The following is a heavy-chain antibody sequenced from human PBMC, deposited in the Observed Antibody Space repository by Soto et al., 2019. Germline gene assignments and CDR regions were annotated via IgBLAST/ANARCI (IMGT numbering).Heavy chain of an antibody. CDR3: ARDGSGSYYFDD. Sequence: QVQLQESGPGLVKPSQTLSLTCTVSGGSISSGGYYWSWIRQHPGEGLEWIGYIYYSGSTYYNPSFKSRVTISIDTSKKQFSLKVTSVTAADTAVYYCARDGSGSYYFDDWCQGTLVTVSS. CDR1: GGSISSGGYY. J-gene: IGHJ4*02. D-gene: IGHD3-10*01. V-gene: IGHV4-31*03. CDR2: IYYSGST.